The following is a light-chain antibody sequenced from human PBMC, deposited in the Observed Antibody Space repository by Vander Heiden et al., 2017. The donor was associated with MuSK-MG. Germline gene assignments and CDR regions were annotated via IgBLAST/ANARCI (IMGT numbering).Light chain of an antibody. V-gene: IGLV2-11*01. CDR2: DVR. Sequence: QSALTQPRSVSGSPGQSVTISCTGTSSDVGGYNYVSWYQQHPGKAPKLMIYDVRKRPSGVPDRFSGSKSGNTASLTISGRQAEDEADYYCCSYAGSYTWVFGGGTKLTVL. J-gene: IGLJ3*02. CDR3: CSYAGSYTWV. CDR1: SSDVGGYNY.